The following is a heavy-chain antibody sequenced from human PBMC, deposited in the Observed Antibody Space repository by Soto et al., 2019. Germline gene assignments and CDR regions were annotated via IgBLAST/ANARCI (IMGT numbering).Heavy chain of an antibody. CDR2: ISSSSSTI. V-gene: IGHV3-48*01. CDR3: ASAPHSSGYYDDDY. CDR1: GFTFSSYS. J-gene: IGHJ4*02. D-gene: IGHD3-22*01. Sequence: GGSLRLSCAASGFTFSSYSMNWVRQAPGKGLEWVSYISSSSSTIYYADSVKDRFTISRDNAKNSLYLQMNSLRAEDTAVYYYASAPHSSGYYDDDYWGQGTLVTVSS.